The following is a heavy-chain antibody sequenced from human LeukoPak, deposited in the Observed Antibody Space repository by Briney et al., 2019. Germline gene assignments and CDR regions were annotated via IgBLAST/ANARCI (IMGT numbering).Heavy chain of an antibody. CDR3: ASASRNYYDSSGYEADAFDI. D-gene: IGHD3-22*01. V-gene: IGHV3-21*01. CDR2: ISSSSSYI. J-gene: IGHJ3*02. Sequence: PGGSLRLSCAASGFTFSSYSMNWVRQAPGKGLEWVSSISSSSSYIYYADSVKGRFTISRDNAKNSLYLQMNSPRAEDTAVYYCASASRNYYDSSGYEADAFDIWGQGTMATVSS. CDR1: GFTFSSYS.